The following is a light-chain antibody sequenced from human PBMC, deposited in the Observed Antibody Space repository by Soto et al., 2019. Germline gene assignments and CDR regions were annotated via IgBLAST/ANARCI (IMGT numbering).Light chain of an antibody. J-gene: IGLJ3*02. Sequence: QSVLTQPPSTSGTPGQRVTISCSGSRSNIGRSTVNWDQQLPGTAPKVLVYSTNQRPSGVPDRFSGSKSGTSAFLAISGLQSEDAADYYCEEWDDTLSVWVFGGGTKLTV. CDR1: RSNIGRST. CDR2: STN. CDR3: EEWDDTLSVWV. V-gene: IGLV1-44*01.